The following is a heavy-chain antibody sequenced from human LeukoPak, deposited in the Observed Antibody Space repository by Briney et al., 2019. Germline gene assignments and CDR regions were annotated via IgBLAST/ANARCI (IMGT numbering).Heavy chain of an antibody. J-gene: IGHJ3*02. Sequence: SETLSLTCTVSGGSISSHYWNWIPQTPGKGLGWIGYIHYSGSTNYNPSLNSQVTMSLDTSKNQFSLTLSSVTAADTAVYYCARDLLEGYTKMAFDIWGQGTMVTVSS. CDR3: ARDLLEGYTKMAFDI. V-gene: IGHV4-59*11. D-gene: IGHD5-24*01. CDR2: IHYSGST. CDR1: GGSISSHY.